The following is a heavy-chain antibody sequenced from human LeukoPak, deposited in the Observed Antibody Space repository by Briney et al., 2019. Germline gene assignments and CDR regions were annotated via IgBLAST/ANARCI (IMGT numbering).Heavy chain of an antibody. CDR2: IYPGDSDT. Sequence: GESLKISCKGSGYSFTSYWIGWVRQMPGKGLEWMGIIYPGDSDTRYSPSFQGQVTISADKSISTAYLQWSSLKASDTAMYYCARRYYYGSGSYFASGAQDAFDIWGQGTMVTVSS. CDR1: GYSFTSYW. J-gene: IGHJ3*02. D-gene: IGHD3-10*01. CDR3: ARRYYYGSGSYFASGAQDAFDI. V-gene: IGHV5-51*01.